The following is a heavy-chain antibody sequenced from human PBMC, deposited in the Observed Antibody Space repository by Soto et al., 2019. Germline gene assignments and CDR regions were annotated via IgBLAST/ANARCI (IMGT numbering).Heavy chain of an antibody. CDR1: GFTFSSYA. V-gene: IGHV3-30-3*01. Sequence: QVQLVESGGGVVQPGRSLRLSCAASGFTFSSYAMHWVRQAPGKGLEWVAVISYDGSNKYYADSVKGRFTISRDNSKNTLYLQMNSLRAEDTAVYYCARWGYSSGYYPKPFDNWGQGTLVTVSS. CDR2: ISYDGSNK. J-gene: IGHJ4*02. D-gene: IGHD3-22*01. CDR3: ARWGYSSGYYPKPFDN.